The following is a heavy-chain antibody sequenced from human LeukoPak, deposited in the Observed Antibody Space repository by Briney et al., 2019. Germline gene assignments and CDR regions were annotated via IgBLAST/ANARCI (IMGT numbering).Heavy chain of an antibody. CDR1: GCTFSSYA. D-gene: IGHD3-16*02. J-gene: IGHJ6*02. CDR3: AKEGVTFGGVIVLYYYYGMDV. Sequence: QPGGSLRLSCAASGCTFSSYAMSWVRQAPGKGLEWVSAISGSGGSTYYADSVKGRFTISRDNSKNTLYLQMNSLRAEDTAVYYCAKEGVTFGGVIVLYYYYGMDVWGQGTTVTVSS. CDR2: ISGSGGST. V-gene: IGHV3-23*01.